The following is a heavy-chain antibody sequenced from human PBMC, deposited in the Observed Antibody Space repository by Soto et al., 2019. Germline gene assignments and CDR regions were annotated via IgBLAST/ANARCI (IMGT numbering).Heavy chain of an antibody. CDR2: INHSGST. Sequence: PSETLSLTCAFYGLSFSGYYWSWIRQPPGKGLEWIGEINHSGSTNYNPSLKSRVTISVDTSKNQFSLKLSSVTAADTAVYYCARGRPLRSYYYGSGSYYKLVPYYFDYWGQGTLVTVSS. CDR3: ARGRPLRSYYYGSGSYYKLVPYYFDY. D-gene: IGHD3-10*01. V-gene: IGHV4-34*01. J-gene: IGHJ4*02. CDR1: GLSFSGYY.